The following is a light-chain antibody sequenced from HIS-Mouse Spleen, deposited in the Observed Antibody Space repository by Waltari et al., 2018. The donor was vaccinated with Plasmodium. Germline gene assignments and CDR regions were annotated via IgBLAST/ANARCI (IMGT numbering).Light chain of an antibody. CDR3: QQYNNWSFT. J-gene: IGKJ3*01. Sequence: EIVMTQSPATLSVSPGERATLSCRASQSVSSNLAWYQQKPGQAPRPLIYGASTRATGIPARFSGSGSGTEFTLTNSSLQSEDFAVYYCQQYNNWSFTFGPGTKVDIK. CDR2: GAS. V-gene: IGKV3-15*01. CDR1: QSVSSN.